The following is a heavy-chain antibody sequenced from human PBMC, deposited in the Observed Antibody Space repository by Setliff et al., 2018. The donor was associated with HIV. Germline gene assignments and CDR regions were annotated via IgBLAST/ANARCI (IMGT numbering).Heavy chain of an antibody. CDR3: ARVWTPGYSSSWYWFDP. CDR2: IYTSGST. V-gene: IGHV4-61*09. CDR1: GGSISSGSYY. Sequence: SETLSLTCTVSGGSISSGSYYWSWIRQPAGKGLEWIGHIYTSGSTNYNPSLKSRVTISVDTSKNQFSLRLSSVAVADTAVYYCARVWTPGYSSSWYWFDPWGQGTLVTVSS. J-gene: IGHJ5*02. D-gene: IGHD6-13*01.